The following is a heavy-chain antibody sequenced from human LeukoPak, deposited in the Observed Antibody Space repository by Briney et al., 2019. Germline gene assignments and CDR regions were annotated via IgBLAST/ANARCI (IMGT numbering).Heavy chain of an antibody. CDR2: ISGSSGTT. CDR3: AKSWSCVQYNDWLCYFDY. V-gene: IGHV3-23*01. D-gene: IGHD3-9*01. CDR1: GFTFSNYA. J-gene: IGHJ4*02. Sequence: GGSLRLSCAAPGFTFSNYAMSWVRQAPGKGLEWVSGISGSSGTTYYTDSVQGRFTISRDNSKDTLYLQMYSLRDDDTAIYYCAKSWSCVQYNDWLCYFDYWGQGTLVTVSS.